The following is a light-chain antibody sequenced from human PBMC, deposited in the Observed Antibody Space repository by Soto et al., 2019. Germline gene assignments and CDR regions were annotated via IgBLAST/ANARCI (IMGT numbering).Light chain of an antibody. J-gene: IGKJ1*01. CDR3: QQCNDWPLT. CDR1: QTVNTY. Sequence: EIDLTLSRPTVCVSRGKRDPLSRRASQTVNTYLAWYQQKPGQAPRLLIYGASNRATGIPARFSGSGSGTEFTLTISSLQSEDFAVYYCQQCNDWPLTFGQGTKVDI. CDR2: GAS. V-gene: IGKV3-11*01.